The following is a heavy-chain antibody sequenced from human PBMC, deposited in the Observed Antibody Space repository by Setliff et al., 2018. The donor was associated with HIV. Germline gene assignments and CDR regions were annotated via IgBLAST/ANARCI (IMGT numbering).Heavy chain of an antibody. CDR3: ARDNPHFGVASSYYYGMDV. D-gene: IGHD3-3*01. CDR1: GGSISNFY. J-gene: IGHJ6*02. V-gene: IGHV4-4*07. CDR2: IYSTGDT. Sequence: SETLSLTCSVSGGSISNFYWSWIRQPPGKGLEWVGHIYSTGDTNYNPSLKSRVTLSADTSKNQLSLSLTSVTAADTAVYYCARDNPHFGVASSYYYGMDVWGQGTTVTVSS.